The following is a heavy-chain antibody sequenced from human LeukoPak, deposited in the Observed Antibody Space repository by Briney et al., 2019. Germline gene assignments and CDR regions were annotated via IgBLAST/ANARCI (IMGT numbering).Heavy chain of an antibody. CDR1: GFTFSSYA. J-gene: IGHJ4*02. CDR2: ISGSGGST. Sequence: GGSLRLSCAASGFTFSSYAMSWVRQAPGKGLEWVSAISGSGGSTYYADSVKGRFTISRDNSKNTLYLQMNSLRAEDTAVYYCARDGSEDYYDRSGYYTFFDSWGQGTLVTVSS. CDR3: ARDGSEDYYDRSGYYTFFDS. V-gene: IGHV3-23*01. D-gene: IGHD3-22*01.